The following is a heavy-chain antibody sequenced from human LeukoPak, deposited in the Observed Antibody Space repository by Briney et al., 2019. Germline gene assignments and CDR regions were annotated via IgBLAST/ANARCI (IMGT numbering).Heavy chain of an antibody. CDR1: GGSISSYY. V-gene: IGHV4-59*01. CDR3: ARGRYGSGTMYYFDY. CDR2: IYYSGST. J-gene: IGHJ4*02. Sequence: SETLSLTCTVSGGSISSYYWSWIRQPPGKGLEWIGYIYYSGSTNYNPSLKSRLTTSVDTSKNQFSLKLNSVTAADTAVYYCARGRYGSGTMYYFDYWGQGTLVTVSS. D-gene: IGHD3-10*01.